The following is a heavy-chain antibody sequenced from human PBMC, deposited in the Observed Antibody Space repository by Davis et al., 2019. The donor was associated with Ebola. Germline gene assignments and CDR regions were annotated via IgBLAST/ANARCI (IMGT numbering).Heavy chain of an antibody. Sequence: ASVKVSCKASGGTFSSYTISWVRQAPGQGLEWMGRINPHSGDTNYGQKFQGRVTMTRATSISTAYMDLGRLRYDDTAMYYCARDRAEFPNWLDPWGQGTLVTVSS. CDR1: GGTFSSYT. J-gene: IGHJ5*02. CDR2: INPHSGDT. CDR3: ARDRAEFPNWLDP. V-gene: IGHV1-2*06.